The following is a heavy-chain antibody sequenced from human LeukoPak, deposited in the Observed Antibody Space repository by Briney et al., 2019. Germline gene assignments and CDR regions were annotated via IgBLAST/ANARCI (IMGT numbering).Heavy chain of an antibody. Sequence: SETLSLTCTVSGGSISSNKYFWAWIRQPPGKGLEWIGSFYYSGTTYYNPSLKSRVTISVDTSKNQFSLKPSSVTAADTAVYYCAREFVDLVSTGDRGYSGVVYHGMDVWGQGTTVTVSS. V-gene: IGHV4-39*07. CDR3: AREFVDLVSTGDRGYSGVVYHGMDV. CDR1: GGSISSNKYF. CDR2: FYYSGTT. D-gene: IGHD5/OR15-5a*01. J-gene: IGHJ6*02.